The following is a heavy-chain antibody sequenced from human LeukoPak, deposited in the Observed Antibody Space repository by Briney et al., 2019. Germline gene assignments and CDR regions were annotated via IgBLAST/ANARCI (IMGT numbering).Heavy chain of an antibody. V-gene: IGHV3-48*03. J-gene: IGHJ6*04. Sequence: GGSLRLSCAASGFTFSSYDLNWVRQAPGKGLEWVSYISSSGSTIYYADSVKGRFTISRDNAKNSLYLQMNSLRAEDTAVYYCAELGITMIGGVWGKGTTVTISS. CDR1: GFTFSSYD. D-gene: IGHD3-10*02. CDR3: AELGITMIGGV. CDR2: ISSSGSTI.